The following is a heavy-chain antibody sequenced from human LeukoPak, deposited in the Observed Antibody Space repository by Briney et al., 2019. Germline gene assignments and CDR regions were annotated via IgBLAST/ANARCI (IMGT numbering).Heavy chain of an antibody. CDR1: GFTFSSYA. Sequence: GGSLRLSCAASGFTFSSYAMSWVRQAPGKGLEWVSAISGSGGSAYYADSAKGRSTISRDNSKNTLYLQMNSLRAEDTAVYYCAKVNDGQGYWGQGTLVTVSS. J-gene: IGHJ4*02. CDR2: ISGSGGSA. D-gene: IGHD5-24*01. V-gene: IGHV3-23*01. CDR3: AKVNDGQGY.